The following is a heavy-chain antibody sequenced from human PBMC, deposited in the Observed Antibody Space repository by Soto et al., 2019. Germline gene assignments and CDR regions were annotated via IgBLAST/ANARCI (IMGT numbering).Heavy chain of an antibody. J-gene: IGHJ4*02. CDR1: GFTFSSYG. CDR3: AREAMDYGGNSGAFDY. D-gene: IGHD4-17*01. V-gene: IGHV3-33*01. Sequence: QVQLVESGGGVVQLGRSLRLSCAASGFTFSSYGMHWVRQAPGKGLEWVAVIWYDGSNKYYADSVKGRFTISRDNSKNTLYLQMNSLRAEDTAVYYCAREAMDYGGNSGAFDYWGQGTLVTVSS. CDR2: IWYDGSNK.